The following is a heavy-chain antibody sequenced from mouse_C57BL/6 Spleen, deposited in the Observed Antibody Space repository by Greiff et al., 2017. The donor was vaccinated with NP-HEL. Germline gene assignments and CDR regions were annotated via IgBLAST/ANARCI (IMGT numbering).Heavy chain of an antibody. J-gene: IGHJ1*03. Sequence: QVQLQQPGAELVKPGASVKLSCKASGYTFTSYWMHWVKQRPGQGLEWIGMIHPNSGSTNYNEKFKSKATLTVDKSSSTAYMQLSSLTSEDSAVYYCATYEYDDWYFDVWGTGTTVTVSS. CDR1: GYTFTSYW. V-gene: IGHV1-64*01. D-gene: IGHD2-4*01. CDR2: IHPNSGST. CDR3: ATYEYDDWYFDV.